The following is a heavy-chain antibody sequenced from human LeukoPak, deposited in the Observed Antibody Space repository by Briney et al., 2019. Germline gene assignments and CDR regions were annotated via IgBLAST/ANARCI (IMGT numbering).Heavy chain of an antibody. CDR3: AKGSGEKGTSGNFDP. CDR2: ISGSGRTT. CDR1: GFTFSSFA. J-gene: IGHJ5*02. D-gene: IGHD1-1*01. Sequence: GGSLRLSCAASGFTFSSFAITWVRQAPGKGLEWVSAISGSGRTTYYADSVKGRFTISRDNSKNTLYLQMNSLRAEDAALYYCAKGSGEKGTSGNFDPWGQGTLVTVSS. V-gene: IGHV3-23*01.